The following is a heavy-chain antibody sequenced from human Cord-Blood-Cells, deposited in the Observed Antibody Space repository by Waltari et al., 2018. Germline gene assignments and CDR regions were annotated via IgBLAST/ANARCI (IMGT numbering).Heavy chain of an antibody. CDR1: GYTLTELS. CDR3: ATSRYCSSTSCYAFDI. J-gene: IGHJ3*02. Sequence: QVQLVQSGAEVKKPGASVKVSCKVSGYTLTELSMHWVRQAPGKGLEWMGCFDPEDGETIYAQKFQVRVTMTEDTSTDTAYMELSSLRSEDTAVYYCATSRYCSSTSCYAFDIWGQGTMVTVSS. CDR2: FDPEDGET. V-gene: IGHV1-24*01. D-gene: IGHD2-2*01.